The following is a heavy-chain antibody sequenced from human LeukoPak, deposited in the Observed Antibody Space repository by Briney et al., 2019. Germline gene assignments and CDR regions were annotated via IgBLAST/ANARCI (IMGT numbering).Heavy chain of an antibody. CDR3: AKDLRSSGYYYVAFDY. Sequence: GGSLRLSCAASGFTFSSYAMHWVRQAPGKGLEWVSGISWNSGSIGYADSVKGRFTISRDNAKNSLYLQMNSLRAEDTALYYCAKDLRSSGYYYVAFDYWGQGTLVTVSS. CDR1: GFTFSSYA. V-gene: IGHV3-9*01. D-gene: IGHD3-22*01. J-gene: IGHJ4*02. CDR2: ISWNSGSI.